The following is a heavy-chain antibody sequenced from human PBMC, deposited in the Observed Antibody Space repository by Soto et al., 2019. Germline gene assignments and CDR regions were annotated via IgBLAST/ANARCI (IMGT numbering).Heavy chain of an antibody. D-gene: IGHD1-26*01. J-gene: IGHJ6*03. Sequence: QVRLVQSGAEVKKPGASVKVSCKASGYTFTSYGITWLRQAPGQGLEWMGWTSAYNGNTNYAQKLLGRVTMTTDTATSTAYIELRSLRSDDTAVYYCERYEGDRDYMDVWGKGTTVTV. CDR1: GYTFTSYG. V-gene: IGHV1-18*01. CDR2: TSAYNGNT. CDR3: ERYEGDRDYMDV.